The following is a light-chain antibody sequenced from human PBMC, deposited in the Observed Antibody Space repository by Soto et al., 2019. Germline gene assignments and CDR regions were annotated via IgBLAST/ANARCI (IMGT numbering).Light chain of an antibody. V-gene: IGKV3-15*01. CDR3: QQYTNWPPNT. J-gene: IGKJ5*01. Sequence: EILSTQSTDTLSVSPGDSATLSCSASQRVYSNLAWYQQRPGQAPRLLIYGSSTRATGVPARFSGRGSGTEFTLTISSLQSEDFAVYYCQQYTNWPPNTFGQGRRLEI. CDR2: GSS. CDR1: QRVYSN.